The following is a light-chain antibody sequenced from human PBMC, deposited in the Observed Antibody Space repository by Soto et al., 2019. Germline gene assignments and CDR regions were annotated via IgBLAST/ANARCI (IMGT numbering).Light chain of an antibody. CDR1: QDISNY. V-gene: IGKV1-33*01. J-gene: IGKJ4*01. CDR3: QQYDNLPALT. Sequence: DIQMPQSPSSLSASVGDRVTITCQASQDISNYLNWYQQKPVKAPKLLIYDASNLETGVPSRFSGSGSGTDVTFTISSLQPEDIATYYCQQYDNLPALTFGGGTKVENK. CDR2: DAS.